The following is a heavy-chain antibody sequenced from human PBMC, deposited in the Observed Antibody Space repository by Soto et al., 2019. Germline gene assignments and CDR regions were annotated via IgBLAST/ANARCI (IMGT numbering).Heavy chain of an antibody. V-gene: IGHV3-53*04. CDR1: GFAVRHNY. CDR3: ARKTDSIPSGGDV. Sequence: EVQLVESGGGLVQPGGSLRLSCTASGFAVRHNYMTWVRQAPGKGLEWVSLIYSGGDTAYADSVKGRFTTSRHTSQNTLYLQMNSLIAEDPAVYYCARKTDSIPSGGDVWGKGTAVTVSS. CDR2: IYSGGDT. D-gene: IGHD3-10*01. J-gene: IGHJ6*04.